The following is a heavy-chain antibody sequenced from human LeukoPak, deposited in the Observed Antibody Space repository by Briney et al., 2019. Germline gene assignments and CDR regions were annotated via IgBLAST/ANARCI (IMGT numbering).Heavy chain of an antibody. CDR1: GFTFSSYD. D-gene: IGHD3-10*01. J-gene: IGHJ5*02. Sequence: GGSLRLSCAACGFTFSSYDMHWVRQATGKGLEWVSAIGTAGDTYYPGSVKGQFTISRENAKNSLYLQMNSLRAGDTAVYYCAKPGGFGTYTCFAPWGQEPLVTVSS. V-gene: IGHV3-13*03. CDR2: IGTAGDT. CDR3: AKPGGFGTYTCFAP.